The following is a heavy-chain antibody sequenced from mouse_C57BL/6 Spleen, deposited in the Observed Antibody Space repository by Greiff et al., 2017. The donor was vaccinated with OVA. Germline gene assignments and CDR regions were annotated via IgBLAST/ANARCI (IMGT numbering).Heavy chain of an antibody. J-gene: IGHJ2*01. CDR1: GYTFTDYE. CDR3: TRGACYYGSRDY. CDR2: IDPETGGT. V-gene: IGHV1-15*01. D-gene: IGHD1-1*01. Sequence: VQLQQSGAELVRPGASVTLSCKASGYTFTDYEMHWVKQTPVHGLEWIGAIDPETGGTAYNQKFKGKAILTADKSSSTAYMELRSLTSEDSAVYYCTRGACYYGSRDYWGQGTTLTVSS.